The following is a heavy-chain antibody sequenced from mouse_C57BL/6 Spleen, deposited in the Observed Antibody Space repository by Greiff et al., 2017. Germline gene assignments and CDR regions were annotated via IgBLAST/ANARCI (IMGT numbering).Heavy chain of an antibody. V-gene: IGHV1-19*01. J-gene: IGHJ2*01. Sequence: VQLQQSGPVLVKPGASVKMSCKASGYTFTDYYMNWVKQSHGKSLEWIGVINPYNGGTSYNQKFKGKATLTVDKSSSTAYMELNSLTSEDSAVYYCARGGTGRRYFDYWGQGTTLTVSS. CDR1: GYTFTDYY. D-gene: IGHD4-1*01. CDR3: ARGGTGRRYFDY. CDR2: INPYNGGT.